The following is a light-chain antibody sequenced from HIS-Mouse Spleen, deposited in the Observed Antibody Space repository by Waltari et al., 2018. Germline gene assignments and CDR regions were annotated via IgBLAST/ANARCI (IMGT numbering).Light chain of an antibody. V-gene: IGLV1-44*01. Sequence: QSVLTQPPSASGTPGQRVTISCSGSSSNIGSNTVNWYQQLPGTAPKLLIYSNNPRPSGVPDRFSGSKSGTSASLAISGLQSEDEADYYCAAWDDSLKVFGTGTKVTVL. J-gene: IGLJ1*01. CDR1: SSNIGSNT. CDR2: SNN. CDR3: AAWDDSLKV.